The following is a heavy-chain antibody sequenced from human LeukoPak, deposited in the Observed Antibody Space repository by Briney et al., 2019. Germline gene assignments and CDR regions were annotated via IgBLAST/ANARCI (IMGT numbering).Heavy chain of an antibody. V-gene: IGHV3-30-3*01. J-gene: IGHJ6*02. CDR1: GFTFSSYA. CDR3: ARATDGDYGPRYYYYGMDV. D-gene: IGHD4-17*01. CDR2: ISYDGSNK. Sequence: GRSLRLSCAASGFTFSSYAMHWVRQAPGKGLEWVAVISYDGSNKYYADSVKGRFTISRDNSKNTLYLQMNSMRAEDTAVYSCARATDGDYGPRYYYYGMDVWGQGTTVTVSS.